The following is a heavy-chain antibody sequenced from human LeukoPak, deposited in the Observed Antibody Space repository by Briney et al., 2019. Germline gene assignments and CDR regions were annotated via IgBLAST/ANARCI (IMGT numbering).Heavy chain of an antibody. Sequence: ASVKVSCKASGYAFSSYGIGWMRQAPGQGLEWMGWVGPYNRKTNYSQKFQGRVTMTTDTSTNTVYMELSSLRSEDTAVYYCARTRRAAGIGYWGQGTLVTVSS. D-gene: IGHD6-13*01. CDR2: VGPYNRKT. J-gene: IGHJ4*02. CDR3: ARTRRAAGIGY. CDR1: GYAFSSYG. V-gene: IGHV1-18*01.